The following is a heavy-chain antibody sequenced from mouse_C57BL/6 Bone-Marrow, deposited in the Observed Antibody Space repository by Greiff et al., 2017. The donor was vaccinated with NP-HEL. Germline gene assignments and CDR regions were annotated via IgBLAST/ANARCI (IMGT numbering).Heavy chain of an antibody. J-gene: IGHJ4*01. CDR1: GYTFTDYN. D-gene: IGHD2-12*01. V-gene: IGHV1-18*01. Sequence: DVQLVESGPELVKPGASVKIPCKASGYTFTDYNMDWVKQSHGKSLEWIGDINPNNGGTIYNQKFKGKATLTVDKSSSTAYMELRSLTSEDTAVYYCARLRLRPYAMDYWGQGTSVTVSS. CDR3: ARLRLRPYAMDY. CDR2: INPNNGGT.